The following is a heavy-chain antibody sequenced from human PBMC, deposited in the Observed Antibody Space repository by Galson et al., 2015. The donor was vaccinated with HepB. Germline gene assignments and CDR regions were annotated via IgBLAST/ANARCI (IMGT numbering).Heavy chain of an antibody. V-gene: IGHV3-30-3*01. J-gene: IGHJ4*02. Sequence: SLRLSCAASGFTLSRYVMYWVRQAPGKGWEWVALTSNDGASRYYADSVKGRFTIPRDNPKNTLYLQMHSLRPADTAVYLCARGGTTEKLDSWGQGTLVTVSS. CDR1: GFTLSRYV. CDR3: ARGGTTEKLDS. CDR2: TSNDGASR. D-gene: IGHD1-1*01.